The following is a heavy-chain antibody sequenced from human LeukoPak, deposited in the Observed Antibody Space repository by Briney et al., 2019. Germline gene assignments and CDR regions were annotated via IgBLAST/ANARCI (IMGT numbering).Heavy chain of an antibody. CDR1: GGTFISYA. CDR2: IIPILGIA. Sequence: GASVKVSCKASGGTFISYAISWVRQAPGQGLEWMGRIIPILGIANYAQKFQGRVTITADKSTSTAYMELSSLRSEDTAVHYCARDGEGYCSSTSCHPYYYYGMDVWGQGTTVTVSS. J-gene: IGHJ6*02. D-gene: IGHD2-2*01. CDR3: ARDGEGYCSSTSCHPYYYYGMDV. V-gene: IGHV1-69*04.